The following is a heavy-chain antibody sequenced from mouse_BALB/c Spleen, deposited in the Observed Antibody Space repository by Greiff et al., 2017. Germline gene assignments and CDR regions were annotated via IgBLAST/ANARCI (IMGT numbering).Heavy chain of an antibody. CDR3: ARDDRYFDV. V-gene: IGHV5-4*02. J-gene: IGHJ1*01. CDR1: GFTFSDYY. CDR2: ISDGGSYT. Sequence: EVQLVESGGGLVKPGGSLKLSCAASGFTFSDYYMYWVRQTPEKRLEWVATISDGGSYTYYPDSVKGRFTISRDNAKNNLYLQMSSLKSEDTAMYYCARDDRYFDVWGAGTTVTVSS.